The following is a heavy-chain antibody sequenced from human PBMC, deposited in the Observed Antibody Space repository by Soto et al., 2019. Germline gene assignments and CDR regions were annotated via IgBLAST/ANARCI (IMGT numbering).Heavy chain of an antibody. CDR1: GFTVSSNY. CDR3: ARDRVENGYPEYFQH. CDR2: IYSGGST. J-gene: IGHJ1*01. Sequence: EVQLVESGGGLIQPGGSLRLSCAASGFTVSSNYMSWVRQAPGKGLEWVSVIYSGGSTYYADSVKGRFTISRDNSKNTLYLQMNSLRAEDTAVYYCARDRVENGYPEYFQHWGQGNLVTVSS. V-gene: IGHV3-53*01. D-gene: IGHD5-18*01.